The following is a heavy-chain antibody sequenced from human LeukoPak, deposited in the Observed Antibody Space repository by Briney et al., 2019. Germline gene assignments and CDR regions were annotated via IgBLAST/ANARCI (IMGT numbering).Heavy chain of an antibody. J-gene: IGHJ4*02. CDR3: ARAYYYDSSGYGHFDY. CDR2: IYPGDSDT. V-gene: IGHV5-51*01. Sequence: GESLKISCKGSGYSFTSYWIGWVRQMPGKGLEWMGIIYPGDSDTRYSPSLQGQVTISADKSISTAYLQWSSLKASDTAMYYCARAYYYDSSGYGHFDYWGQGTLVTVSS. CDR1: GYSFTSYW. D-gene: IGHD3-22*01.